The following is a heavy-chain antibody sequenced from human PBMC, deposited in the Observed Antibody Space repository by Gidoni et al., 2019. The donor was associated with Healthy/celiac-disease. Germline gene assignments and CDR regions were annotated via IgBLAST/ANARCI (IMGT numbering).Heavy chain of an antibody. D-gene: IGHD3-16*01. CDR1: GFTFSGSA. Sequence: EVQLVESGGGLVQPGGSLKLSCAASGFTFSGSALHWVRQASGNGLAWVGRIRSKANSYATAYAASVKGRFTISRDDSKNTAYLQMNSLKTEVTAVYYWTRHGSVRRGTGYYYGMDVWGQGTTVTVSS. CDR2: IRSKANSYAT. J-gene: IGHJ6*02. V-gene: IGHV3-73*02. CDR3: TRHGSVRRGTGYYYGMDV.